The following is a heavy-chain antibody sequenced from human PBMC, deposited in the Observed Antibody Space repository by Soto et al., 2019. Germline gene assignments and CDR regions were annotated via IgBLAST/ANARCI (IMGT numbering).Heavy chain of an antibody. V-gene: IGHV3-48*02. CDR2: IDPSSATT. CDR3: ARGGVATIFGDS. CDR1: GFTFSRYS. J-gene: IGHJ4*02. Sequence: EVQLVESGGGLVQPGGSLRVSCAAPGFTFSRYSMNWVRQAPGKGLEWLSYIDPSSATTYYAESVKGRFIISRDNAKNSLYLQMNRLRDEDTAVYHCARGGVATIFGDSWGLGTLVIVSS. D-gene: IGHD5-12*01.